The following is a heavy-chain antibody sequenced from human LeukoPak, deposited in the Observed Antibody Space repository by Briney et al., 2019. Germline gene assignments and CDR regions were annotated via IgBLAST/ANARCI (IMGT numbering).Heavy chain of an antibody. CDR3: ARGGYCSSTSCPEDY. J-gene: IGHJ4*02. V-gene: IGHV4-4*07. CDR1: GGSISSYY. Sequence: SETLSLTCTVSGGSISSYYWSWIRRPAGKGLEWIGRIYTSGSTNYNPSLKSRVTMSVDTSKNQFSLKLSSVTAADTAVYYCARGGYCSSTSCPEDYWGQGTLVTVSS. CDR2: IYTSGST. D-gene: IGHD2-2*03.